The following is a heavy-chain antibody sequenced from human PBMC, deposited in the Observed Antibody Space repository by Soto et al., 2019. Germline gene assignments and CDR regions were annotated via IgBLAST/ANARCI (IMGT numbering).Heavy chain of an antibody. V-gene: IGHV5-51*01. CDR3: ARKLGRYCSGGSCYSQGWFDP. J-gene: IGHJ5*02. CDR2: IYPGDSDT. Sequence: GESLKISCKASGYTFSADWITWVRQMPGKGLEWMGIIYPGDSDTRYSPSFQGQVTISADKSISTAYLQWSSLKASDTAMYYCARKLGRYCSGGSCYSQGWFDPWGQGTLVTVSS. CDR1: GYTFSADW. D-gene: IGHD2-15*01.